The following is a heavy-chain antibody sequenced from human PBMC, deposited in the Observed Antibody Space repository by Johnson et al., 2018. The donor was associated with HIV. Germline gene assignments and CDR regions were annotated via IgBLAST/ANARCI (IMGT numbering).Heavy chain of an antibody. J-gene: IGHJ3*02. D-gene: IGHD3-22*01. Sequence: QVQLVESGGGVVQPGRSLRLSCAASGFTFSSYALHWVRQAPGKGLEWVAVISYDGSNKYYVDFVKGRFTISRDNSKNSLYLQMNSLRAEDTAVYYCARTRLELSSGYPDAFDIWGQGTMVTVSS. CDR1: GFTFSSYA. V-gene: IGHV3-30-3*01. CDR3: ARTRLELSSGYPDAFDI. CDR2: ISYDGSNK.